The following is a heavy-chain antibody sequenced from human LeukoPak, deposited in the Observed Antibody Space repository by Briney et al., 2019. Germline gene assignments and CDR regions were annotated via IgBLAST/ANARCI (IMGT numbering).Heavy chain of an antibody. CDR1: GGSISSGGYS. D-gene: IGHD2-15*01. CDR3: ARGKMTQEGYCSGGSCPKAFDI. CDR2: IYHSGST. V-gene: IGHV4-30-2*01. Sequence: PSQTLSLTCAVSGGSISSGGYSWSWIRQPPGKGLEWIGYIYHSGSTYYNPSLKSRVTISVDRSKNQFSLKLSSVTAADTAVYHCARGKMTQEGYCSGGSCPKAFDIWGQGTMVTVSS. J-gene: IGHJ3*02.